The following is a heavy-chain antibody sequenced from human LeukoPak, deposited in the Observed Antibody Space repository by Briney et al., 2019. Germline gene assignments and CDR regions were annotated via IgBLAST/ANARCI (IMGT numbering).Heavy chain of an antibody. CDR2: ITASSVSI. CDR3: AKDGPLLWFGPTDA. J-gene: IGHJ5*02. D-gene: IGHD3-10*01. CDR1: GFTFSMFA. V-gene: IGHV3-21*04. Sequence: PGGSLRLSCAASGFTFSMFAMNWVRQAPGKGLEWVSSITASSVSIYHGDSVKGRFTISRDNAKNLVYLQMNSLRPEDTAFYFCAKDGPLLWFGPTDAWGQGILVTVSS.